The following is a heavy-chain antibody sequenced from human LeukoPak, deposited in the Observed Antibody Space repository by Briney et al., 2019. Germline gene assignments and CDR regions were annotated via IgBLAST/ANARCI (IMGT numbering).Heavy chain of an antibody. D-gene: IGHD6-13*01. CDR2: ISAYNGNT. J-gene: IGHJ4*02. Sequence: ASVKVSCKASGGTFSSYAISWVRQAPGQGLEWVGWISAYNGNTNYAQKLQGRVTMTTDTSTSTAYMELRSLRSDDTAVYYCARAPRGVAAGDFDYWGQGTLVTVSS. CDR3: ARAPRGVAAGDFDY. CDR1: GGTFSSYA. V-gene: IGHV1-18*01.